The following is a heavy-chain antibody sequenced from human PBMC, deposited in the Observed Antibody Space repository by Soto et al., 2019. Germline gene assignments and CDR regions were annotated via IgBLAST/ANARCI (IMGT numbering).Heavy chain of an antibody. J-gene: IGHJ4*02. CDR1: GGSISSSSYY. Sequence: SETLSLTCTVSGGSISSSSYYWGWIRQPPGKGLEWIGSIYYSGSTYYNPSLKSRVTISVDTSKNQFSLKMSSVIAADTAVYYCARHVPMATINYFDCWGQGTLVTLSS. V-gene: IGHV4-39*01. CDR3: ARHVPMATINYFDC. D-gene: IGHD5-12*01. CDR2: IYYSGST.